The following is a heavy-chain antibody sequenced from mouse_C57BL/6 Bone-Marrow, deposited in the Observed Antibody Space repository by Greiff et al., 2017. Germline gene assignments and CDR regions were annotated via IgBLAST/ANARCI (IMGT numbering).Heavy chain of an antibody. V-gene: IGHV1-54*01. CDR2: INPGSGGT. CDR3: ARYYDLDY. J-gene: IGHJ2*01. CDR1: GYAFTNYL. D-gene: IGHD2-4*01. Sequence: VMLVESGAELVRPGTSVKVSCKASGYAFTNYLIEWVKQRPGQGLEWIGVINPGSGGTNYNEKFKGKATLTADKSSSTAYMQLSSLTSECAAVYFCARYYDLDYWGQGTTLTVSS.